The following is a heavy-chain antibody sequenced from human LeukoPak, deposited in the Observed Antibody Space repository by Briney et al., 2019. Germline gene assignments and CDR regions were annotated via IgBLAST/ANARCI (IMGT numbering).Heavy chain of an antibody. V-gene: IGHV3-23*01. CDR2: ISGSGAST. Sequence: PGGSLRLSCAASGFTFSSYAMSWVRQTPGKGLEWVSTISGSGASTYYADSVKGRFTVSRDNSKNTLYLQMNSLRAEDTAVYYCAKAVTTGLPFDYWGQGTLVTVSS. CDR3: AKAVTTGLPFDY. J-gene: IGHJ4*02. D-gene: IGHD4-17*01. CDR1: GFTFSSYA.